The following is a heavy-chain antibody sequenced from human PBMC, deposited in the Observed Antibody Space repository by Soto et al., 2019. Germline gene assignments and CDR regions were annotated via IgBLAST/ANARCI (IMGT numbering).Heavy chain of an antibody. J-gene: IGHJ4*02. CDR1: GFTFTSYL. CDR2: IKQDGSEK. CDR3: ARGIREVDY. D-gene: IGHD2-21*01. V-gene: IGHV3-7*01. Sequence: GGSLRLSCAASGFTFTSYLMSWVRQAPGKGLEWVANIKQDGSEKYYVDSVKGRFTISRDNAKNSLYLQMNSRRAEDTAVYYCARGIREVDYWGQGT.